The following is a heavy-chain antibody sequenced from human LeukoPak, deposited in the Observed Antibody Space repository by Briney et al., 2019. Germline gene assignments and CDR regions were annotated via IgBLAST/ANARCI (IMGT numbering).Heavy chain of an antibody. CDR1: GGSISSYY. Sequence: SETLSLTCTVSGGSISSYYWSWIRQPPGKGLEWIGYIYYSGSTNYNPSLKSRVTISVDTSKNQFSLKLSSVTAADTAVYYCARGGIRIPQWLVPQNYFDYWGQGTLVTVSS. CDR2: IYYSGST. CDR3: ARGGIRIPQWLVPQNYFDY. V-gene: IGHV4-59*01. D-gene: IGHD6-19*01. J-gene: IGHJ4*02.